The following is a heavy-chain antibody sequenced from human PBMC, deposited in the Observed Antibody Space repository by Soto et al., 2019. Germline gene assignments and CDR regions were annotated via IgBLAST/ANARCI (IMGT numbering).Heavy chain of an antibody. V-gene: IGHV5-51*01. CDR2: IYPGDSDT. CDR3: AASIFYYVMDF. Sequence: PVEPIKISYNGSEYTFTNHWIGWVRQMPGKGPEWMGIIYPGDSDTKYNPSFQGQVTISADKSITTTYLQWSSLKASDTAIYYCAASIFYYVMDFWGQGTTVTVSS. J-gene: IGHJ6*02. CDR1: EYTFTNHW.